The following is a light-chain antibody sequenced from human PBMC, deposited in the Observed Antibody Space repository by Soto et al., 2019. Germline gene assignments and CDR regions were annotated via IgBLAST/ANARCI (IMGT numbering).Light chain of an antibody. J-gene: IGKJ1*01. V-gene: IGKV1-5*03. CDR3: HQYHNFPRT. Sequence: IPVTQSPSPLSGSVGARVTITCRASQTISSWLAWYQQKPGKAPKLLIYKASTLKSGVPSRFSGSGSGTEFTLTISSLQPDDFATYYCHQYHNFPRTFGQGTKVDIK. CDR2: KAS. CDR1: QTISSW.